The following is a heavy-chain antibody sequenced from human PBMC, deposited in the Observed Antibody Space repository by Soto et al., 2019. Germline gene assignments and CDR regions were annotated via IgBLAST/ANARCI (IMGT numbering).Heavy chain of an antibody. CDR2: TYFMSKRYR. J-gene: IGHJ5*02. V-gene: IGHV6-1*01. CDR1: GDSVSSDSAA. CDR3: ERGAGILRP. Sequence: RSLSLTRAISGDSVSSDSAAWKWISLSPSRGLEWLGRTYFMSKRYRVYAPSEESRIRISPDASKNQFSLHENSVTLDDTAIYQCERGAGILRPWGQGTLVTVFS. D-gene: IGHD1-1*01.